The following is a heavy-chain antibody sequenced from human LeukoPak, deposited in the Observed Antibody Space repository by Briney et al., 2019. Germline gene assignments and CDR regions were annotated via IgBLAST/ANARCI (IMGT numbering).Heavy chain of an antibody. Sequence: SETLTLTCTVSGGSISSYYWSWIRQPPGKGLEWIGYIYYSGSTNYNPSLKSRVTISVDTSKNQFSLKLSSVTAADTAVYYCARSDSLYSSGWFRWGQGTLVTVSS. V-gene: IGHV4-59*12. CDR2: IYYSGST. J-gene: IGHJ4*02. CDR1: GGSISSYY. D-gene: IGHD6-19*01. CDR3: ARSDSLYSSGWFR.